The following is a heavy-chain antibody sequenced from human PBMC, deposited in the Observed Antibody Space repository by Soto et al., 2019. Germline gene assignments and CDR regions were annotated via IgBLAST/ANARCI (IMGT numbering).Heavy chain of an antibody. CDR1: GGSISRYY. D-gene: IGHD1-26*01. CDR2: IHYSGST. V-gene: IGHV4-59*01. CDR3: ARAMRGSYLRYFDY. Sequence: QVQLQAAGPGLVTPSETLSLTCTVSGGSISRYYWSWIRQPPGKGLEWIGYIHYSGSTNYNPSLKSRVNIAVDTSKNQFSLKLSSVTAADTAVYYCARAMRGSYLRYFDYWVQGTLVTVSS. J-gene: IGHJ4*02.